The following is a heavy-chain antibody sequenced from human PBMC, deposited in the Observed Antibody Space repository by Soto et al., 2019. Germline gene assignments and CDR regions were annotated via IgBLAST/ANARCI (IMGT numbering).Heavy chain of an antibody. D-gene: IGHD2-2*01. CDR3: ARLSRPSYYYYCEVV. J-gene: IGHJ6*02. Sequence: PSETLSLTCTVSVGSISSYYWSWIRQPPGKGLEWIGYIYYSGSTNYNPSLKSRVTISVDTSKNQFSLKLSSVTAADTAVYYCARLSRPSYYYYCEVVCGHGTPVTDSS. V-gene: IGHV4-59*01. CDR2: IYYSGST. CDR1: VGSISSYY.